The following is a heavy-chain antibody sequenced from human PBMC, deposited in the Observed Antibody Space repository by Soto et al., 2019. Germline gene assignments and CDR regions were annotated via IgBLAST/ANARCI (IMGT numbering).Heavy chain of an antibody. V-gene: IGHV1-8*01. Sequence: ASVKVSCKASGYTFTSYDINWVRQATGQGLEWMGWMDPNSGDTGYAQKFQGRVTMTRNTSISTAYMELSSLRSEDTAVYYCARVNREYSGYEVLYWGQGTLVTV. CDR1: GYTFTSYD. CDR3: ARVNREYSGYEVLY. CDR2: MDPNSGDT. J-gene: IGHJ4*02. D-gene: IGHD5-12*01.